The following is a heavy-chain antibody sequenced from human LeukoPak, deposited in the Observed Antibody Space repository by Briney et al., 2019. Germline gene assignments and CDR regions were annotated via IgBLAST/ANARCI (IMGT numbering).Heavy chain of an antibody. CDR3: APGGRTGGVLLSGY. V-gene: IGHV3-23*01. CDR2: ISGSVSST. CDR1: GFTFSSYA. D-gene: IGHD2-8*02. Sequence: PRGSLRLSCAASGFTFSSYAMSWVRQPPGKGLEWVSSISGSVSSTYYTDSMKGRFTISRDNSKNTLYLQMNSLRAEDTAVYYCAPGGRTGGVLLSGYWGQGTLVTVSS. J-gene: IGHJ4*02.